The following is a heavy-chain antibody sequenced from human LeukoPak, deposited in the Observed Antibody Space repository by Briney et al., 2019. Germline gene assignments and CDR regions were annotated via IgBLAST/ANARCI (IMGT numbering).Heavy chain of an antibody. CDR1: GGSISSSNW. J-gene: IGHJ4*02. Sequence: SETLSLTCAVSGGSISSSNWWSWVRQPPGKGLEWIGEIYHSGSTNYNPSLKSRVTMSVDTSKNQLSLKLSSVTAADTAVYYCARHNDVFGVVYFDSWGQGTLVTVSS. V-gene: IGHV4-4*02. CDR3: ARHNDVFGVVYFDS. CDR2: IYHSGST. D-gene: IGHD3-3*01.